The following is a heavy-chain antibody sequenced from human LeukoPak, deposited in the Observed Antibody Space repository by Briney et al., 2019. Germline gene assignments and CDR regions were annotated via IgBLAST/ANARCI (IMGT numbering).Heavy chain of an antibody. CDR3: ARDHGADDYRASDAFDM. J-gene: IGHJ3*02. V-gene: IGHV3-66*01. Sequence: GGSLRLSCAASGFTVSSNYMSWVRQAPGKGLEWVSLISIGGSTYYADPVKGRFTISRDISKNTLSLQMNSLRAEDTAVYYCARDHGADDYRASDAFDMWGHGTMVTVSS. D-gene: IGHD4-11*01. CDR2: ISIGGST. CDR1: GFTVSSNY.